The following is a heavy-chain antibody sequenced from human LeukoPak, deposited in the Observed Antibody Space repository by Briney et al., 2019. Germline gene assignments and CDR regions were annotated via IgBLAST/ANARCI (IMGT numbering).Heavy chain of an antibody. CDR2: INHSGST. J-gene: IGHJ6*03. CDR3: ARGLSYDSSGYHYHNYYYYYYMDV. Sequence: SETLSLTCAVYGGSFSGCYWSWIRQPPGKGLEWIGEINHSGSTNYNPSLKSRVTISVDTSKNQFSLKLSSVTAADTAVYYCARGLSYDSSGYHYHNYYYYYYMDVWGKGTTVTISS. CDR1: GGSFSGCY. D-gene: IGHD3-22*01. V-gene: IGHV4-34*01.